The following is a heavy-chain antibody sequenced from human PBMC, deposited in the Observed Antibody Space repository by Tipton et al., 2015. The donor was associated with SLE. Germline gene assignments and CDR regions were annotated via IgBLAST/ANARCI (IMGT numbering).Heavy chain of an antibody. J-gene: IGHJ4*02. D-gene: IGHD4-17*01. CDR1: GFTFSSHN. CDR3: ATADDYGDRYFDY. V-gene: IGHV3-21*03. CDR2: IVGSDSYT. Sequence: SLRLSCAASGFTFSSHNMSWVRQAPGKGLEWVSSIVGSDSYTRYADSVKGRFTISRDFAKNSLYLHMSSLRAEDTAVYYCATADDYGDRYFDYWGPGTLVTVSS.